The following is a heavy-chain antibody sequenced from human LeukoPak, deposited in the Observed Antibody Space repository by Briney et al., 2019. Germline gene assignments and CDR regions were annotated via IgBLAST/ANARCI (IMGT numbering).Heavy chain of an antibody. CDR3: ARGPRILAAGSYFFDY. V-gene: IGHV3-11*01. Sequence: GGSLRLSCAASGFSFKDYYYSWIRQAPGKGLEWVSFINVNGGAMYYADFVKGRFTVSRENAQNSVYLEMNSLRDEDTAVYYCARGPRILAAGSYFFDYWGQGSLVTVSS. D-gene: IGHD6-13*01. J-gene: IGHJ4*02. CDR1: GFSFKDYY. CDR2: INVNGGAM.